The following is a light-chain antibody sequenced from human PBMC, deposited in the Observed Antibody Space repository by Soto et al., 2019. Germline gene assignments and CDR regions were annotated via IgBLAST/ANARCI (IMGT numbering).Light chain of an antibody. CDR1: QSINSN. CDR3: QQYDNSPRT. J-gene: IGKJ1*01. Sequence: EIVMTQSPATLSLSPGERATLSCRASQSINSNLAWYQQKPGQVPRLIIFRASSRATGLPARFSASGSGTDFNLTISSLQSEDFAVYYCQQYDNSPRTFGQGTKVEIK. V-gene: IGKV3-15*01. CDR2: RAS.